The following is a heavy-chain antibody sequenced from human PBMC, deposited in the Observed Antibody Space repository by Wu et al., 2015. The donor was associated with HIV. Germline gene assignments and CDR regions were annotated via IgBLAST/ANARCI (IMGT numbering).Heavy chain of an antibody. J-gene: IGHJ3*01. CDR1: GDTFTDFA. CDR2: ITPVFATI. V-gene: IGHV1-69*12. Sequence: QVQLVQSGAEVKKPGSSMKVSCRTSGDTFTDFAITWVRQAPGQGLEWMGGITPVFATINYAQKFQDRVNIIADESTSTVFMEMSGLTPEDTAVYYCARDRADLLSAFDSFGAKGRWSPCL. CDR3: ARDRADLLSAFDS. D-gene: IGHD2/OR15-2a*01.